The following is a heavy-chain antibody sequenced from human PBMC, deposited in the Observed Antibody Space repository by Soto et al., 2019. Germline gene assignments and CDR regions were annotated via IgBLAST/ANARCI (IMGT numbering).Heavy chain of an antibody. CDR2: IRAYNGNT. CDR1: GYTFTSYG. J-gene: IGHJ5*02. D-gene: IGHD3-3*01. Sequence: ASVNVSFKASGYTFTSYGISWVRQAPGQGLEWMGWIRAYNGNTNYAQKLQGRVTMTTDTSTSTAYMELRSLRSDDTAVYYCARRVGHYDFWSAPAGFDPWGQGTLVTVSS. V-gene: IGHV1-18*04. CDR3: ARRVGHYDFWSAPAGFDP.